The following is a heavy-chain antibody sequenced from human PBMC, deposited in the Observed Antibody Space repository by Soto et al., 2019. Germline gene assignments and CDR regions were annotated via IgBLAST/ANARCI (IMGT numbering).Heavy chain of an antibody. V-gene: IGHV4-59*08. Sequence: PSETLSLTCTVSGGSISSYYWSWIRQPPGKGLEWIGYIYYSGSTNYNPPLKSRVTISVDTSKNQFSLKLSSVTAADTAVYYCARHPPYSSSWRSWYFDYWGQGTLVTVSS. CDR3: ARHPPYSSSWRSWYFDY. J-gene: IGHJ4*02. CDR1: GGSISSYY. D-gene: IGHD6-13*01. CDR2: IYYSGST.